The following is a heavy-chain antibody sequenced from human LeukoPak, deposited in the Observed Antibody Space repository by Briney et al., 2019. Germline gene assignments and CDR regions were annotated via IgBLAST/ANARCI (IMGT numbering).Heavy chain of an antibody. V-gene: IGHV3-21*01. CDR2: ISSSSSYI. D-gene: IGHD3-10*01. CDR1: GFTFSSYS. J-gene: IGHJ4*02. CDR3: ARDMGSYPDY. Sequence: GGSLRLSCAASGFTFSSYSMNWVRQAPGKGLEWVSSISSSSSYIYYADSVKGRFTISRDNSKNTLYLQMNSLRAEDTAVYYCARDMGSYPDYWGQGTLVTVSS.